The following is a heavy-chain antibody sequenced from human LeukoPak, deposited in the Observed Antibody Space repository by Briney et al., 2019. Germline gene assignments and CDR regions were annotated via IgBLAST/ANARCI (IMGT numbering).Heavy chain of an antibody. D-gene: IGHD3-22*01. V-gene: IGHV3-9*01. Sequence: GGSLRLSCAASGFTFGDYAMHWVRQAPGKGLEWVSGISWNSGSIGYADSVKGRFTISRGNAKNSLYPQMNSLRAEDTALYYCAKVTPEDYYDSSGYYYDYWGQGTLVTVSS. CDR1: GFTFGDYA. CDR3: AKVTPEDYYDSSGYYYDY. CDR2: ISWNSGSI. J-gene: IGHJ4*02.